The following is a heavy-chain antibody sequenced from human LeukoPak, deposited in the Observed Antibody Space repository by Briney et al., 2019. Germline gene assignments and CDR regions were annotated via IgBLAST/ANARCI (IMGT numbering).Heavy chain of an antibody. J-gene: IGHJ4*02. CDR3: ARGMIAAAGIFDY. CDR2: IYSGGST. V-gene: IGHV3-53*01. CDR1: GFRFSDHH. D-gene: IGHD6-13*01. Sequence: PGGSLRLSCAASGFRFSDHHMEWVRQAPGKGLEWVSVIYSGGSTYYADSVKGRFTISRDNSKNTLYLQMNSLRAEDTAVYYCARGMIAAAGIFDYWGQGTLVTVSS.